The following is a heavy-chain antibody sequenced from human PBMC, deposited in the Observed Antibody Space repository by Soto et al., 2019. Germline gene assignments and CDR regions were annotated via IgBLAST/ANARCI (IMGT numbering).Heavy chain of an antibody. CDR2: ISGSGGST. V-gene: IGHV3-23*01. J-gene: IGHJ4*02. CDR3: AKDSYDTSGYPPGY. Sequence: PGGSLRLSCAASGFTFSSYAMSWVRQAPGKGLEWVSAISGSGGSTYYADSVKGRFTISRDNSKNTLYLQMNSLRAEDTAVYYCAKDSYDTSGYPPGYWGQGTLVTVSS. D-gene: IGHD3-22*01. CDR1: GFTFSSYA.